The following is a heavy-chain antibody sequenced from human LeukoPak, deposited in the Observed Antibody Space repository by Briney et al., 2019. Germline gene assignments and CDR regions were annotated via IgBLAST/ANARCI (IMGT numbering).Heavy chain of an antibody. Sequence: PGGSLRLSCAASGFTFSSYSMNWVRQPPGKGLEWIGSLYYSGSTYHNPSLKSRVTISVDTSKNQFSLKLTSVTAADTAVYYCATSSGSYYYWGQGTLVTVSS. V-gene: IGHV4-59*04. D-gene: IGHD1-26*01. CDR2: LYYSGST. J-gene: IGHJ4*02. CDR1: GFTFSSYSMN. CDR3: ATSSGSYYY.